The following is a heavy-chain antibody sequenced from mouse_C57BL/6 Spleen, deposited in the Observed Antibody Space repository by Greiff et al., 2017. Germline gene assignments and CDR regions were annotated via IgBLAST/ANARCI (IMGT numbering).Heavy chain of an antibody. CDR2: IYWDDDK. V-gene: IGHV8-12*01. Sequence: QVTLKVSGPGILQSSQTLSLTCSFSGFSLSTSGMGVSWIRQPSGKGLEWLAHIYWDDDKRYNPSLKSRLTISKDTSRNQVFLKITSVDTADTATYYCARKGPGSLIYDGYFFDYWGQGTTLTVSS. J-gene: IGHJ2*01. CDR3: ARKGPGSLIYDGYFFDY. D-gene: IGHD2-3*01. CDR1: GFSLSTSGMG.